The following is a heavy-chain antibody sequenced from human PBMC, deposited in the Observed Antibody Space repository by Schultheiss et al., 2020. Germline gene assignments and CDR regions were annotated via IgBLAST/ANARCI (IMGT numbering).Heavy chain of an antibody. V-gene: IGHV1-69*13. CDR1: GGTFSSYA. J-gene: IGHJ3*02. Sequence: SVKVSCKASGGTFSSYAISWVRQAPGQGLEWMGGIIPIFGTANYAQKFQGRVTITADESTSTAYMELSSLRSEDTAVYYCATVGPMAVALLAFDIWGQGTMVTVSS. CDR3: ATVGPMAVALLAFDI. D-gene: IGHD6-19*01. CDR2: IIPIFGTA.